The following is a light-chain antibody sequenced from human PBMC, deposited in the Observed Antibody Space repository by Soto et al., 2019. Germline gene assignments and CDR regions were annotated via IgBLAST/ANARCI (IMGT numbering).Light chain of an antibody. Sequence: EVVMTQSPLSLPVTLGQPASISCKSSQSLVYSDGDTYLSWFQQRPGQSPRRLIYKVSSRDSGVPDRFSGSGSGTDFTLKISRVEAEDVGVYYCMQGTHWPLTFGGGTKVDIK. V-gene: IGKV2-30*01. CDR1: QSLVYSDGDTY. J-gene: IGKJ4*01. CDR3: MQGTHWPLT. CDR2: KVS.